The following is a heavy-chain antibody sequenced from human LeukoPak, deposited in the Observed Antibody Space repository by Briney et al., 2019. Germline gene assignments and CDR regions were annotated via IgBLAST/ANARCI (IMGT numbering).Heavy chain of an antibody. CDR3: AKDTANYGDYVKDFDY. V-gene: IGHV3-9*01. CDR2: ISWNSGNI. J-gene: IGHJ4*02. D-gene: IGHD4-17*01. Sequence: GGSLRLSCAASGFRFDDYAMHWVRQAPGKGLEWVSGISWNSGNIAYADSVKGRFTISRDNAKNSLYLHMSSLRPEDTALYYCAKDTANYGDYVKDFDYWGQGTLVTVSS. CDR1: GFRFDDYA.